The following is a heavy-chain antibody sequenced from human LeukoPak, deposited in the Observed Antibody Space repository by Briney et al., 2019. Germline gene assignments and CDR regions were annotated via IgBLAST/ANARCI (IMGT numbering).Heavy chain of an antibody. J-gene: IGHJ4*02. D-gene: IGHD2-2*02. CDR2: INPKRGAT. V-gene: IGHV1-2*02. CDR3: ARSPIAVVPAAIMSLRAPSDY. Sequence: ASVTVSCKASGYTFTDYYIHWVRQAPGQGLQWMGWINPKRGATTYAQKFQGRVTMTRDTSINTAYMELSSLRSDDTALYYCARSPIAVVPAAIMSLRAPSDYWGQGTLVSVSS. CDR1: GYTFTDYY.